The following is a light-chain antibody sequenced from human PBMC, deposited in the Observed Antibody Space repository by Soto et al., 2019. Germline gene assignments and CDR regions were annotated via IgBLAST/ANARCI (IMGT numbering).Light chain of an antibody. CDR2: SNN. CDR3: AAWDDSLNGPV. V-gene: IGLV1-44*01. Sequence: QSELTQPPSASGTPGQRVTISCSGSSSNIGSNTVNWYQQLPGTAPKLLIYSNNQRPSGVPDRFSGSTSGTSASLAISGLQSEDEADYYCAAWDDSLNGPVFGGGTKLTVL. J-gene: IGLJ2*01. CDR1: SSNIGSNT.